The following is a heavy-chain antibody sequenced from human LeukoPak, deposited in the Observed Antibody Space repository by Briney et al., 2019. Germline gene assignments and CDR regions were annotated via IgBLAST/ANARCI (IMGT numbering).Heavy chain of an antibody. CDR1: GGTFSSYA. CDR3: ARGVKGTPYDFWSGYYRAYYYYYMDV. J-gene: IGHJ6*03. V-gene: IGHV1-69*05. Sequence: ASVKVSCKASGGTFSSYAISWVRQAPGQGLEWMGGIIPIFGTANYAQKFQGRVTITTDESTSTAYMELSSLRSEDTAVYYCARGVKGTPYDFWSGYYRAYYYYYMDVWGKGTTVTVSS. CDR2: IIPIFGTA. D-gene: IGHD3-3*01.